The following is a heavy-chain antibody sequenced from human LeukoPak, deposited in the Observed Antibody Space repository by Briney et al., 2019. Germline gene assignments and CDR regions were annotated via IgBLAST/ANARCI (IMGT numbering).Heavy chain of an antibody. CDR3: ARASGQEVSFDY. J-gene: IGHJ4*02. Sequence: PSETLSLTCTVSGGSISSGSYYWSWIRQPAGKGLEWIGCIYTSGSTNYNPSLKSRVTISVDTSKNQFSLKLSSVTAADTAVYYCARASGQEVSFDYWGQGTLVTVSS. D-gene: IGHD3-10*01. CDR1: GGSISSGSYY. CDR2: IYTSGST. V-gene: IGHV4-61*02.